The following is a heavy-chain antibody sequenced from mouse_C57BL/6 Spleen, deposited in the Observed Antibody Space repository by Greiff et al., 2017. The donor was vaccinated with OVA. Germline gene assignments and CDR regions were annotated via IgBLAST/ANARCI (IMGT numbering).Heavy chain of an antibody. Sequence: QVHVKQPGAELVMPGASVKLSCKASGYTFTSYWMHWVKQRPGQGLEWIGEIDPSDSYTNYNQKFKGKSTLTVDKSSSTAYMQLSSLTSEDSAVYYCARGTGDWYFDVWGTGTTVTVSS. V-gene: IGHV1-69*01. CDR3: ARGTGDWYFDV. D-gene: IGHD4-1*01. CDR1: GYTFTSYW. CDR2: IDPSDSYT. J-gene: IGHJ1*03.